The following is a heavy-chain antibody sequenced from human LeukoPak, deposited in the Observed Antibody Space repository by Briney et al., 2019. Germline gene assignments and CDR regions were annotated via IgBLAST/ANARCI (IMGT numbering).Heavy chain of an antibody. CDR1: GYTFTGYG. CDR2: ISAYNGNT. V-gene: IGHV1-18*01. D-gene: IGHD6-13*01. CDR3: IAAAGRRDY. Sequence: ASVKVSCKASGYTFTGYGISWVRQAPGQGLEWMGWISAYNGNTNYAQKLQGRVTMTRDTSISTAYMELSRLRSDDTAVYYCIAAAGRRDYWGQGTLVTVSS. J-gene: IGHJ4*02.